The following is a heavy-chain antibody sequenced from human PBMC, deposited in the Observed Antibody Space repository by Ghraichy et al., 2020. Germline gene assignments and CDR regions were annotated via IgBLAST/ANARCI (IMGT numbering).Heavy chain of an antibody. J-gene: IGHJ4*02. CDR1: GFTFSSYA. CDR2: ISYDGSNK. CDR3: ARGGYYYGSGSYYNGFDY. D-gene: IGHD3-10*01. Sequence: GSLRLSCAASGFTFSSYAMHWVRQAPGKGLEWVAVISYDGSNKYYADSVKGRFTISRDNSKNTLYLQMNSLRAEDTAVYYCARGGYYYGSGSYYNGFDYWGQGTLVTVSS. V-gene: IGHV3-30-3*01.